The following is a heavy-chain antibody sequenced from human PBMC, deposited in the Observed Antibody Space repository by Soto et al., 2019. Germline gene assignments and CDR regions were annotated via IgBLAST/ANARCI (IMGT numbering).Heavy chain of an antibody. CDR3: VKAVYLLDFDY. Sequence: LRLSCAASGFTFSSYAMTWVRQAPGKGLEWVSTISGTGGNTYYADSVKGRFTISRDNSKNTVYLQMNSLRAEDTAVYYCVKAVYLLDFDYWGQGALVTVSS. J-gene: IGHJ4*02. D-gene: IGHD1-20*01. CDR1: GFTFSSYA. CDR2: ISGTGGNT. V-gene: IGHV3-23*01.